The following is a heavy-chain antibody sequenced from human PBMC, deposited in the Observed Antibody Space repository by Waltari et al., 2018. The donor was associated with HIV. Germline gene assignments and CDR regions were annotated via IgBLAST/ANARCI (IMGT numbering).Heavy chain of an antibody. CDR3: ASSGLSGWLQYFDY. J-gene: IGHJ4*02. CDR1: GGTFSSYA. Sequence: QVQLVQSGAEVKKPGSSVKVSCKASGGTFSSYAISWVRQAPGQGLEWMGRIIPILGIANYAQKFQGRVTITADKSTSTAYMELSSLRSEDTAVYYCASSGLSGWLQYFDYWGQGTLVTVSS. V-gene: IGHV1-69*04. CDR2: IIPILGIA. D-gene: IGHD5-12*01.